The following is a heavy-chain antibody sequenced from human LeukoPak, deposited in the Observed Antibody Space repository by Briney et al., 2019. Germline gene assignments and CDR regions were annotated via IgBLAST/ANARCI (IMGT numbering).Heavy chain of an antibody. CDR1: GYTFTSYD. CDR2: MNPNSGNT. J-gene: IGHJ6*02. D-gene: IGHD6-13*01. CDR3: AGARTPLIAAAGTHYYYGLDV. Sequence: ASVKVSCKAPGYTFTSYDINWVRQATGQGLEWMGWMNPNSGNTGYAQKFQGRVTMTRNTSISTAYMELSGLRSEDTAVYYCAGARTPLIAAAGTHYYYGLDVWGQGTTVTVSS. V-gene: IGHV1-8*01.